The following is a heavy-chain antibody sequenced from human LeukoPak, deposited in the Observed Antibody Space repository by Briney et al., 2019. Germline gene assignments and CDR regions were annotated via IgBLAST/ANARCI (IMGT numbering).Heavy chain of an antibody. D-gene: IGHD4-23*01. CDR3: ARESSALRRVNYFYYMDV. Sequence: AGGSLRLSCEASGFTFSPYWMSWVSQAPGRGLEWVANIKQDGSESYYVDSVKGRFTISRDNVKSALYLQMNSLRAEDTAVYFCARESSALRRVNYFYYMDVWAKGTTVTVSS. J-gene: IGHJ6*03. V-gene: IGHV3-7*01. CDR1: GFTFSPYW. CDR2: IKQDGSES.